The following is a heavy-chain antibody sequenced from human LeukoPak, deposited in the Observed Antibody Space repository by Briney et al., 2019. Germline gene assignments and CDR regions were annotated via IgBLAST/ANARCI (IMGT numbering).Heavy chain of an antibody. CDR2: INSADNVE. V-gene: IGHV3-48*03. D-gene: IGHD1-26*01. CDR1: GFSLRSSE. Sequence: AGGSLRLSCAASGFSLRSSEMNWVRQAPGKGPEWVAHINSADNVEYYTDSVRGRFTMSRDNAKDLLYLQMNSLRAEDTAVYYCAREEYSGSYYFDYWGQGTPVTVSS. J-gene: IGHJ4*02. CDR3: AREEYSGSYYFDY.